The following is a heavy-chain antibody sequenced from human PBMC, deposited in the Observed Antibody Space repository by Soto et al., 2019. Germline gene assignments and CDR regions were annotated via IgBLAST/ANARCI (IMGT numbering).Heavy chain of an antibody. CDR1: GGSFSGYY. CDR2: INHSGST. Sequence: TSETLSLTCAVYGGSFSGYYWSWIRQPPGKGLEWIGEINHSGSTNYNPSLKSRVTISVDTSKNQFSLKLSSVTAADTAVYYCAGSGSYFYYYYYGMDVWGQGTTVTVSS. J-gene: IGHJ6*02. CDR3: AGSGSYFYYYYYGMDV. D-gene: IGHD1-26*01. V-gene: IGHV4-34*01.